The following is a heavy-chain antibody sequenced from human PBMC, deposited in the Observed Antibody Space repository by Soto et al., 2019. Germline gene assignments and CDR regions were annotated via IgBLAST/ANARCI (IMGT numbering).Heavy chain of an antibody. D-gene: IGHD3-16*01. CDR1: GGSISSGGYY. J-gene: IGHJ4*02. V-gene: IGHV4-31*03. Sequence: SETLCLTCTVSGGSISSGGYYWSWIRQHPGKGLEWIGYIYYSGSTYYNPSLKSRVTISVDTSKNQFSLKLSSVTAADTAVYYCARELRDYVWGSYSSARRHFDYWGQGTLVTV. CDR3: ARELRDYVWGSYSSARRHFDY. CDR2: IYYSGST.